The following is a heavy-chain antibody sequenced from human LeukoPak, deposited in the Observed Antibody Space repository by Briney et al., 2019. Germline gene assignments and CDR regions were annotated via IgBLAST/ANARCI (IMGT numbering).Heavy chain of an antibody. V-gene: IGHV4-39*07. D-gene: IGHD2-2*01. Sequence: PSETLSLTCTVSGGSISSSSYYWGWIRQPPGKGLEWIGSIYYSGSTYYNPSLKSRVTISVDTSKNQFSLKLSSVTAADTAVYYCATIVVVPAAKNWFDPWGQGTLVTVSS. J-gene: IGHJ5*02. CDR2: IYYSGST. CDR1: GGSISSSSYY. CDR3: ATIVVVPAAKNWFDP.